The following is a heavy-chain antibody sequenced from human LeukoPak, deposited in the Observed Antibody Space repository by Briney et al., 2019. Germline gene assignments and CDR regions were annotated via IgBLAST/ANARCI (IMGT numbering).Heavy chain of an antibody. CDR3: ARDPTVLYNWNDHWFDP. CDR2: IYYSGST. Sequence: SSETLSLTCTVSGGSISSYYWSWIRQPPGKGLEWIGYIYYSGSTNYNPSLKSRVTISVDTSKNQFSLKLSSVTAADTAVYYCARDPTVLYNWNDHWFDPWGQGTLVTVSS. CDR1: GGSISSYY. J-gene: IGHJ5*02. V-gene: IGHV4-59*01. D-gene: IGHD1-1*01.